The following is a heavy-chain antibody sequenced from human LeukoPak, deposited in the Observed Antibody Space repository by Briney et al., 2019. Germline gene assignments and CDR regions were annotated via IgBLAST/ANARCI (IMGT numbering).Heavy chain of an antibody. CDR1: GFTVSSNY. CDR2: IYSGGST. D-gene: IGHD2-2*03. V-gene: IGHV3-53*05. CDR3: ARVGDRSGNGYSH. J-gene: IGHJ4*02. Sequence: GGSLRLSCAASGFTVSSNYMSWVRQAPGKGLEWVSVIYSGGSTYYADSVKGRFTISRDNSKNTLYLQMGSLGVEDMAVYYCARVGDRSGNGYSHWGQGTLVTVSS.